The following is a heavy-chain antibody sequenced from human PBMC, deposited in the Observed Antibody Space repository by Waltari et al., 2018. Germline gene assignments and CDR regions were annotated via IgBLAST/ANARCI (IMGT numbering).Heavy chain of an antibody. V-gene: IGHV3-48*04. CDR2: ISSSSSTI. Sequence: EVQLVESGGGLVQPGGSLRLSCAASGFTFSSYSMNWVRQAPGKGLEWVSYISSSSSTIYYADSVKGRFTISRDNAKNSLYLQMNSLRAEDTAVYYCARSEGWHYYDSSGYYAGDYWGQGTLVTVSS. J-gene: IGHJ4*02. D-gene: IGHD3-22*01. CDR1: GFTFSSYS. CDR3: ARSEGWHYYDSSGYYAGDY.